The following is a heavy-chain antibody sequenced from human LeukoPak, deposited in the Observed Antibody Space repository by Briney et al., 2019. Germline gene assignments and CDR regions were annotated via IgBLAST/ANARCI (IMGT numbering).Heavy chain of an antibody. CDR2: IKSKTDGGTT. Sequence: KPGGSLRLSCAASGFTFSNAWMSWVRQAPGKGLEWVGRIKSKTDGGTTDYAAPVKGRFTISRDDSKNTLYLQMNSLKTEDTAVYYCTTARRYSSGRFPGPNWFDPWGQGTLVTVSS. J-gene: IGHJ5*02. CDR1: GFTFSNAW. V-gene: IGHV3-15*01. D-gene: IGHD6-19*01. CDR3: TTARRYSSGRFPGPNWFDP.